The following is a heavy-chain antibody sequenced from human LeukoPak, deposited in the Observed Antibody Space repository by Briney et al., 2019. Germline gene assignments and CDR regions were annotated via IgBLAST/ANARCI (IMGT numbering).Heavy chain of an antibody. CDR3: ARVSAVAGTPAEYFQH. J-gene: IGHJ1*01. V-gene: IGHV1-18*04. Sequence: ASVKVSCKASGYTFTNYYMHWVRQAPGQGLEWMGWISAYNGNTNYAQKLQGRVTMTTDTSTSTAYMELRSLRSEDTAVYYCARVSAVAGTPAEYFQHWGQGTLVTVSS. CDR1: GYTFTNYY. CDR2: ISAYNGNT. D-gene: IGHD6-19*01.